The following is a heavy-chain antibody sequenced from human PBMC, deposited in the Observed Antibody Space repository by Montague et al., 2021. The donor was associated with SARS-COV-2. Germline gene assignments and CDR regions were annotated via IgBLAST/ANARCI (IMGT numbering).Heavy chain of an antibody. CDR2: ISYTGST. D-gene: IGHD1-14*01. V-gene: IGHV4-59*12. CDR1: GGSISNFY. J-gene: IGHJ4*02. CDR3: ARINPTGVDF. Sequence: SETLSLTCTVSGGSISNFYWTWIRSPPGKGLDWIGSISYTGSTNYNPSLKSRVAISVDTSKNQFSLKLTFVTAADTAFYYCARINPTGVDFWGQGTLVTVSS.